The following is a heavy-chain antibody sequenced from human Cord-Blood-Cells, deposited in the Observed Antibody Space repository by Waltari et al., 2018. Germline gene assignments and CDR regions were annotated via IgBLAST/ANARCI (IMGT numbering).Heavy chain of an antibody. D-gene: IGHD1-26*01. J-gene: IGHJ6*02. CDR1: GYTFTGYY. Sequence: QVQLVQSGAEVKKPGASVKVSCKASGYTFTGYYMHWVRQAPGQGLEWMGWINPNSGGTNYAQKLQGWVTMTRDTSISTAYMELSRLRSDDTAVYYCARTSIVGATRYYYYGMDVWGQGTTVTVSS. V-gene: IGHV1-2*04. CDR2: INPNSGGT. CDR3: ARTSIVGATRYYYYGMDV.